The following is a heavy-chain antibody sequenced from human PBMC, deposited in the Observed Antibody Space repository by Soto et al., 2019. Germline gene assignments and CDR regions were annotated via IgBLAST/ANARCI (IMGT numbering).Heavy chain of an antibody. Sequence: QVQLMQSGAEVKKPGSSVKVSCKASGGTFSTYTISWVRQAPGQGLEWMGRIAPIINIPDYSQKFQGRVTITADKSRTTAYMELSSLRSEDTAVYYCARAMCFGGSCYLEVWGQGTLVTVSS. CDR3: ARAMCFGGSCYLEV. CDR1: GGTFSTYT. CDR2: IAPIINIP. J-gene: IGHJ4*02. V-gene: IGHV1-69*02. D-gene: IGHD2-15*01.